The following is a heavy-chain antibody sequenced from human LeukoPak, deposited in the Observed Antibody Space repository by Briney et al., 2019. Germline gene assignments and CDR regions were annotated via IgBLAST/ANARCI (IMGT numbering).Heavy chain of an antibody. CDR2: TYYRSQQWYS. CDR1: GDSVSSNGAA. D-gene: IGHD3-3*01. V-gene: IGHV6-1*01. J-gene: IGHJ4*02. Sequence: PSQTLSLTCAISGDSVSSNGAAWDWIRQSPSRGLEWLGRTYYRSQQWYSDYAPSVKGRITINADTSQNQFSLHLNSVTPEDTAVYYCGRETDFGVVANWGQGTLVTVSS. CDR3: GRETDFGVVAN.